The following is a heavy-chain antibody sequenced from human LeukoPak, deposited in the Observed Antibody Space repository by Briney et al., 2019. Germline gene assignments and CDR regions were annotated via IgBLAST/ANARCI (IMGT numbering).Heavy chain of an antibody. V-gene: IGHV3-30*04. D-gene: IGHD5-18*01. J-gene: IGHJ6*02. CDR1: GFTFSSYA. CDR3: ARGGYTAMVGVYYYYGMDV. Sequence: GRSLRLSCAASGFTFSSYAMHWVRQAPGKGLEWVAVISYDGSNKYYADSVKGRFTISRDNSKNTLYLQMNSLRAEDTAVYYCARGGYTAMVGVYYYYGMDVWGQGTTVTVSS. CDR2: ISYDGSNK.